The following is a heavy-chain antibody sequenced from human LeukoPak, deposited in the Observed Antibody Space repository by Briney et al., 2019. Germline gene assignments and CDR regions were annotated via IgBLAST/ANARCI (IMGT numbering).Heavy chain of an antibody. Sequence: QSGGSLRLSCAASRFSLTNFAMSWVRQAPGKGLEGVSLIIGSSGDTFYADSVKGRFTISRDNSKNRLYLQMNSLRAEDTALYYCAKGAYDYIEMGYFDYWGQGTLVTVSS. D-gene: IGHD5-12*01. CDR2: IIGSSGDT. V-gene: IGHV3-23*01. CDR1: RFSLTNFA. CDR3: AKGAYDYIEMGYFDY. J-gene: IGHJ4*02.